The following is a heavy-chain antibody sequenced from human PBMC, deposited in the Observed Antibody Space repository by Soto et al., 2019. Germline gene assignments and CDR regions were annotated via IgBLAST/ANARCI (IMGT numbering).Heavy chain of an antibody. CDR2: INAGNGNT. Sequence: ASVKVSCKASGYTFTSYAMHLVRQAPGQRLEWMGWINAGNGNTKYSQKFQVRVTITRETCASTDYMELSSRRSEDTAVYYCEGYKVAGTTAYYYYYGMDVWGQGTTVTVS. CDR3: EGYKVAGTTAYYYYYGMDV. V-gene: IGHV1-3*01. CDR1: GYTFTSYA. D-gene: IGHD6-19*01. J-gene: IGHJ6*02.